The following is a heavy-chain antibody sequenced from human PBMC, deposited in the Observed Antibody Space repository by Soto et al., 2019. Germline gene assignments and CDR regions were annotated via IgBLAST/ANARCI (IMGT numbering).Heavy chain of an antibody. CDR1: ESTCIGYY. Sequence: ASVKVSCNASESTCIGYYLHGVRQAPGQRLEGMGRISPYSGDTDSAQKFKGRVTLTSDTSTTTVYMELSRLKSDDTAVYYGAWARQNPIFNHWGQGALVTVSS. V-gene: IGHV1-2*06. CDR2: ISPYSGDT. J-gene: IGHJ4*02. D-gene: IGHD3-3*01. CDR3: AWARQNPIFNH.